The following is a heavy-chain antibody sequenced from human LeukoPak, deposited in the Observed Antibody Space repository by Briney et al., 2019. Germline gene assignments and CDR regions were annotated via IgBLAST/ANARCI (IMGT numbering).Heavy chain of an antibody. CDR3: ARGTAYGVFDY. Sequence: GGSLRLSCAASGLTFSSYWMHWVRQAPGKGLVWVSRISSDGSITSYADSVKGRFTISRDDAKNTLDLQMNSLRAEDTAVYYCARGTAYGVFDYWGQGTLVTVSS. D-gene: IGHD1-14*01. CDR2: ISSDGSIT. J-gene: IGHJ4*02. CDR1: GLTFSSYW. V-gene: IGHV3-74*01.